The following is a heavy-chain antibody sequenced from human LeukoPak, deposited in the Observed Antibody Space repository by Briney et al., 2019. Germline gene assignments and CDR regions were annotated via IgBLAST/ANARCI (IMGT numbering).Heavy chain of an antibody. Sequence: ASVKVSCKASGYTFTSYGIGWVRQAPGQGLEWMGWINPNSGGTNYAQRFQGRVTMTRDTSINTAYMELSRLRSDDTAVYYCARDLWFGELSFDYWGQGTLVTVSS. D-gene: IGHD3-10*01. V-gene: IGHV1-2*02. CDR3: ARDLWFGELSFDY. CDR1: GYTFTSYG. CDR2: INPNSGGT. J-gene: IGHJ4*02.